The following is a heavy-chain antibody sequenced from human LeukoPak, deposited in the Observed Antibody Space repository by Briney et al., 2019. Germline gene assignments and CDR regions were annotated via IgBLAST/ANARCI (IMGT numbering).Heavy chain of an antibody. J-gene: IGHJ6*03. CDR3: ATEGLNSYYYMDV. Sequence: ASVKVSCKASGYTFTGYYMHWVRQAPGQGLEWMGWINPNSGGTNYAQKFQGWVTMTRDTSISTAYMELSRLRSDDTAVYYCATEGLNSYYYMDVWGKGTTVTVSS. V-gene: IGHV1-2*04. CDR2: INPNSGGT. D-gene: IGHD2/OR15-2a*01. CDR1: GYTFTGYY.